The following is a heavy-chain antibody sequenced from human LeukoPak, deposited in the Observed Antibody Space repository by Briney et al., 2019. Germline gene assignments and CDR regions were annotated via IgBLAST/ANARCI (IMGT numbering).Heavy chain of an antibody. V-gene: IGHV3-74*01. J-gene: IGHJ3*01. D-gene: IGHD2-21*01. CDR1: GFTSSSYW. CDR2: INSDGSNT. CDR3: AGRGNGDSF. Sequence: PGGSLRLSCAASGFTSSSYWMHWVRQAPGKGLVWVSRINSDGSNTNYADSVKGRSTISRDNAKNTVFLQMSSLRAEDTAVYYCAGRGNGDSFWGQGTMVTVSS.